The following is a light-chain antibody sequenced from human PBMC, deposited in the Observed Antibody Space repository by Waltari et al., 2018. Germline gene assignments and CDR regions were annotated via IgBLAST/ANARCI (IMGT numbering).Light chain of an antibody. V-gene: IGKV1-39*01. J-gene: IGKJ3*01. CDR2: AAS. CDR1: QTIDTY. Sequence: DIQLTQSPSSLSASVGDTVTIFCRATQTIDTYLHWYQQRPGQAPKLLISAASKLYAGVPSRFRGSGSRAEFTLTINNLQPEDFATYYCLQTYSENYSFGPGTKVDTK. CDR3: LQTYSENYS.